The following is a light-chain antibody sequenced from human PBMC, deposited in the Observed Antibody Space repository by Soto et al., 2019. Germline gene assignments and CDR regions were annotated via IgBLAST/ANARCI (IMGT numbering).Light chain of an antibody. CDR1: QDVTTN. CDR3: QQYNNWPFS. Sequence: EITMTQFPATLSASPGEGVTLSCRAAQDVTTNFAWYQQKRGQAPRLLIYDISSRATGVPARFSGSGSGTEFTLSISGLQSEDFAVYFCQQYNNWPFSFGQGTRLEI. J-gene: IGKJ5*01. V-gene: IGKV3-15*01. CDR2: DIS.